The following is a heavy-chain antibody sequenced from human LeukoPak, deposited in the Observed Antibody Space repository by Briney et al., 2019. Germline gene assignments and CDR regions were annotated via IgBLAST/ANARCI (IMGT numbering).Heavy chain of an antibody. J-gene: IGHJ4*02. Sequence: PGRSLRLSCAASGFTFSSYSMNWVRQAPGKGLEWVSSISSSSLYIYYADSVKGRFTISRDNSKNTLYLQMNSLRDDDTAVYYCAKSSLVASYDYWGQGTLVTVSS. CDR2: ISSSSLYI. D-gene: IGHD5-12*01. V-gene: IGHV3-21*04. CDR1: GFTFSSYS. CDR3: AKSSLVASYDY.